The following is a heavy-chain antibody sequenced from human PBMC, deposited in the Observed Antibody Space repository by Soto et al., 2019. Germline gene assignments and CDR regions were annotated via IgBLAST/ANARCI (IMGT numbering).Heavy chain of an antibody. V-gene: IGHV1-58*02. CDR1: GFTFTSSA. J-gene: IGHJ6*03. CDR3: AADTGWVTIFGVVNFHYYMDV. Sequence: ASVKVSCKASGFTFTSSAMQWVRQARGQRLEWIGWIVVGSGNTNYAQKFQERVTITRDMSTSTAYMELSSLRSEDTAVYYCAADTGWVTIFGVVNFHYYMDVWGKGTTVTVSS. D-gene: IGHD3-3*01. CDR2: IVVGSGNT.